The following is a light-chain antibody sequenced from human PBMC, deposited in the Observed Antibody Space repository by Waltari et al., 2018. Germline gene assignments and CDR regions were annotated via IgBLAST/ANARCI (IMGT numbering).Light chain of an antibody. CDR2: VVS. V-gene: IGKV1-39*01. CDR3: QQSDSLPLT. J-gene: IGKJ4*01. CDR1: QTINKY. Sequence: DIQMTQSPSSLSASVGDRVTITCRASQTINKYLNWYQHKPGKAPKVLISVVSYLHTGVPSRFSGSGSGTDFTLTISSLQPEDFATYYCQQSDSLPLTFAGGTKVEIK.